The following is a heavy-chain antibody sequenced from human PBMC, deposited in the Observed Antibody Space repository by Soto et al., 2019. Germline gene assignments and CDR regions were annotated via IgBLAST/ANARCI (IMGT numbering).Heavy chain of an antibody. CDR2: ISSSSSTI. D-gene: IGHD6-13*01. J-gene: IGHJ4*02. V-gene: IGHV3-48*02. Sequence: AGGSLRLSCAASGFTFGSYSMNWVRQAPGKGLEWVSYISSSSSTIYYADSVKGRFTISRDDAKNSLYLQMHSLRDDDTAVYYCARDGDGSTWTDFDYWGQGTLVTVSS. CDR1: GFTFGSYS. CDR3: ARDGDGSTWTDFDY.